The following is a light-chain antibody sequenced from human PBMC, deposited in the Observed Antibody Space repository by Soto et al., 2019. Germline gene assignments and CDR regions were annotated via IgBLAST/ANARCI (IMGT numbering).Light chain of an antibody. CDR3: QQYYSYPPT. CDR2: AAS. V-gene: IGKV1-8*01. Sequence: AIRMTQSPSSLSAYTGDRVTITCRASQGISSYLAWYQQKPGKAPKLLIYAASTLQSGVPSRFSGSGSGTDFTLTISCLQSEDFAPYYCQQYYSYPPTFGQGTNVDI. J-gene: IGKJ1*01. CDR1: QGISSY.